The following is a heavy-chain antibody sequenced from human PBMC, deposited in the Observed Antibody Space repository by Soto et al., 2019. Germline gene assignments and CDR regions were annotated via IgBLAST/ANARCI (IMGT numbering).Heavy chain of an antibody. V-gene: IGHV4-61*03. CDR3: ARERDTRFGLVILCCSDP. J-gene: IGHJ5*02. CDR2: IYYSGST. CDR1: GGSVSSGSYY. Sequence: QVQLQESGPGLVKPSETLSLTCTVSGGSVSSGSYYWSWIRQPPGKGLEWIGYIYYSGSTNYDPSLKSRVTISVDTSKYDFSLKLSSVTAADTALSYCARERDTRFGLVILCCSDPWGQGTLVTVSS. D-gene: IGHD3-3*01.